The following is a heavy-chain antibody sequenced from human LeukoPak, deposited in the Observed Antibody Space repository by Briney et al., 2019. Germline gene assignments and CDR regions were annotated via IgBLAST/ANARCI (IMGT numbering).Heavy chain of an antibody. Sequence: PGGSLRLSCAGSGFTLSNYAMSWVRQAPGEGLEWVSTISGSGGSTYYADSVKGRFTISRDNSKNTLYLQMNSLRAEDTAVYYCAKIIRLGTIYYTDVWGKGTTVTVSS. CDR2: ISGSGGST. J-gene: IGHJ6*03. CDR3: AKIIRLGTIYYTDV. D-gene: IGHD1-7*01. CDR1: GFTLSNYA. V-gene: IGHV3-23*01.